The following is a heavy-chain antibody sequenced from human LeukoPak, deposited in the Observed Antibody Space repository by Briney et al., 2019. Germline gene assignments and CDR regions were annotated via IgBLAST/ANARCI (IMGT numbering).Heavy chain of an antibody. D-gene: IGHD2-15*01. CDR3: ARQTRCSGGTCYSFDY. J-gene: IGHJ4*02. CDR1: GGSISSYY. CDR2: IYYSGST. V-gene: IGHV4-59*08. Sequence: SETLSLTCTVSGGSISSYYWSWIRQPPGKGLEWIGYIYYSGSTNYNPSLKSRVTISVDTSKNQFSLKLSSVTAADTAVYYCARQTRCSGGTCYSFDYWGQGTLVTVSS.